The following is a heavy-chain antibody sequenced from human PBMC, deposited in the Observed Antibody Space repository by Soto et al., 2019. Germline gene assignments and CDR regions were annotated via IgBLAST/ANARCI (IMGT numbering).Heavy chain of an antibody. Sequence: ALRLSCAASGFTFSSYGMHWVRQAPGKGLEWVAVIWYDGSNKYYADSVKGRFTISRDNSKNTLYLQMNSLRAEDTAVYYCARAGGIAVAGIYYYYGMDVWGQGTTVTVSS. D-gene: IGHD6-19*01. V-gene: IGHV3-33*01. CDR2: IWYDGSNK. J-gene: IGHJ6*02. CDR3: ARAGGIAVAGIYYYYGMDV. CDR1: GFTFSSYG.